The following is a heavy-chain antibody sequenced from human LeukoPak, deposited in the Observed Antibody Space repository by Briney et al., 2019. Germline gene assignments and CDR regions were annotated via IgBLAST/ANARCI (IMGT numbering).Heavy chain of an antibody. Sequence: RLSXAXSGFTFSSYAMHWVRQAPGKGLEWVAVISYDGSNKYYADSVKGRFTISRDNSKNTLYLQMNSLRAEDTAVYYCARDGGIAVAGQRSIYYFDYWGQGTLVTVSS. J-gene: IGHJ4*02. CDR3: ARDGGIAVAGQRSIYYFDY. CDR2: ISYDGSNK. CDR1: GFTFSSYA. D-gene: IGHD6-19*01. V-gene: IGHV3-30*04.